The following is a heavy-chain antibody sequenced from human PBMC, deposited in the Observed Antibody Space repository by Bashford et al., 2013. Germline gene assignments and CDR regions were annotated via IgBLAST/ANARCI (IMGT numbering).Heavy chain of an antibody. CDR1: GGTFSSYA. D-gene: IGHD2-15*01. CDR3: ARDRGIVVVVSDYNWFDP. CDR2: IIPIFGTA. V-gene: IGHV1-69*13. J-gene: IGHJ5*02. Sequence: SVKVSCKASGGTFSSYAISWVRQAPGQGLEWMGGIIPIFGTANYAQKFQGRVTITADESTSTAYMELSSLRSEDTAVYYCARDRGIVVVVSDYNWFDPWGQGTLVTVSS.